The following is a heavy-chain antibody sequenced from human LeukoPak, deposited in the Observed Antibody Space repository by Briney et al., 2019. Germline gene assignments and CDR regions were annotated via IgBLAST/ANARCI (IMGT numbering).Heavy chain of an antibody. CDR3: VRAARSGLQVRSPAYFDF. J-gene: IGHJ4*02. D-gene: IGHD2-21*02. CDR2: ISSSGSTI. Sequence: GGSLRLSCAASGFTFSSYEMNWVRQAPGKGLEWVSYISSSGSTIYYADSVKGRFTISRDNAQNSLYLQMSSLTAEDTAVYYCVRAARSGLQVRSPAYFDFWGQGTVVTVSS. CDR1: GFTFSSYE. V-gene: IGHV3-48*03.